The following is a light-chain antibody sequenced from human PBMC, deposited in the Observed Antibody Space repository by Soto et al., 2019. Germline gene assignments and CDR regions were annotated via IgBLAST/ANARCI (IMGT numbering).Light chain of an antibody. CDR1: SSDVGGYNY. CDR2: DVS. V-gene: IGLV2-14*03. Sequence: QSALTQPASVSGSPGQSIAISCTGTSSDVGGYNYVSWYQQHPGKAPQLMIYDVSSRPSGVSNRFSGSKSGNTASLTISGLQAEDEADYYCISYTSSSTYVFGTGTKVTVL. CDR3: ISYTSSSTYV. J-gene: IGLJ1*01.